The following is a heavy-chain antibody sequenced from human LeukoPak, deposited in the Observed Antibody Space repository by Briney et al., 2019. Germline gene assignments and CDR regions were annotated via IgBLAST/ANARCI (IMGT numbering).Heavy chain of an antibody. D-gene: IGHD3-22*01. V-gene: IGHV4-34*01. Sequence: PSETLSLTCAVYGGSFSGYYWSWIRQPPGKGLEWIGEINHSGSTNYNPSLKSRVTISVDTSKNQFSLKLSSVTAADTAVYYCARHDEFTMIVLGWGQGTLVTVSS. J-gene: IGHJ4*02. CDR3: ARHDEFTMIVLG. CDR1: GGSFSGYY. CDR2: INHSGST.